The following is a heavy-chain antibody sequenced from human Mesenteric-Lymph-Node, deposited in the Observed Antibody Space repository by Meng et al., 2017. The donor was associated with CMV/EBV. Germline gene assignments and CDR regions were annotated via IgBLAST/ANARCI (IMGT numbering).Heavy chain of an antibody. CDR3: AREGVPAAGMDV. V-gene: IGHV3-66*02. CDR2: IYSDGNT. CDR1: GFTVSDDY. J-gene: IGHJ6*02. D-gene: IGHD2-2*01. Sequence: GESLKISCAASGFTVSDDYMSWVRQAPGKGLEWVSVIYSDGNTYYADSVKGRFTISRDNSKNTLYLQMNSLRAEDTAVYYCAREGVPAAGMDVWGQGTTVTVSS.